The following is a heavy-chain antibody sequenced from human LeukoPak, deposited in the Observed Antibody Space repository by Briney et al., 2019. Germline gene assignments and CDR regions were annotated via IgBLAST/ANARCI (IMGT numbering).Heavy chain of an antibody. Sequence: GSLRLSCAASGFTLKSYWMYWVRQAPGKGVAYFSRINNDGTSSSSADSVKGRFTMSRDNAKNTLYLQMNNLRAEGAAVYYCARGDSSSFYSFFYGLDVWGQGTTVTVSS. CDR3: ARGDSSSFYSFFYGLDV. CDR2: INNDGTSS. V-gene: IGHV3-74*01. D-gene: IGHD6-13*01. J-gene: IGHJ6*02. CDR1: GFTLKSYW.